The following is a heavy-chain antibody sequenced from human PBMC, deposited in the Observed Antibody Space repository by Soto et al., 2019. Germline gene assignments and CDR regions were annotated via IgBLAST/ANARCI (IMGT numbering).Heavy chain of an antibody. J-gene: IGHJ5*02. CDR2: IYYTGST. D-gene: IGHD6-19*01. V-gene: IGHV4-59*08. Sequence: QVQLQESGPGLVKPSETLSLTCTVSGGSISNYYWSWIRQPPGKGLEWIGSIYYTGSTDYNPSLKSRVTTSVDTSKNQFSLKLSSVTAADTAVYYCARRGDSSAWYNTWFDPWGQGTLVTVSS. CDR1: GGSISNYY. CDR3: ARRGDSSAWYNTWFDP.